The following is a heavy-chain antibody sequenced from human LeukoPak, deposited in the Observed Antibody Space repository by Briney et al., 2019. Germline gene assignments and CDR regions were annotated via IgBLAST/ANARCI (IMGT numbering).Heavy chain of an antibody. CDR3: ARGTDDGIRQIADY. CDR1: GGSISSYY. V-gene: IGHV4-59*01. Sequence: SETLSLTCTVSGGSISSYYWSWIRQPPGKGLEWIGYIYYSGSTNYNPSLKSRVTISVDTSKNQFSLKLSSVTAADTAVYYCARGTDDGIRQIADYWGQGTLVTVSS. CDR2: IYYSGST. J-gene: IGHJ4*02. D-gene: IGHD1-1*01.